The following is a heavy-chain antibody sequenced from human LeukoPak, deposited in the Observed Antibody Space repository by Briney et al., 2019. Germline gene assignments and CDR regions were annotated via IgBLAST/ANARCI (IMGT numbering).Heavy chain of an antibody. CDR1: GYSISSGYY. D-gene: IGHD6-13*01. Sequence: SETLSLTCAVSGYSISSGYYWGWIRQPPGKGLEWIGSIYHSGSTYYNPSLKSRVTISVDTSKNQFSLKLSSVTAADAAVYYCARVSAAAGTRDHYYYYYYMDVWGKGTTVTVSS. J-gene: IGHJ6*03. CDR2: IYHSGST. V-gene: IGHV4-38-2*01. CDR3: ARVSAAAGTRDHYYYYYYMDV.